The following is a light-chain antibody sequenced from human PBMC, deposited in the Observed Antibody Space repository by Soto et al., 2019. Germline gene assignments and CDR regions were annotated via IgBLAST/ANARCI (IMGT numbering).Light chain of an antibody. J-gene: IGLJ2*01. CDR3: SSYTSSSFVV. CDR2: EVS. Sequence: QSALTQPASVSGSPGQSITISCTGTSSDVGGYNYVSWYQQHPGKAPQLMIYEVSNRPSGVSNRFSGSKSGNTASLTISGLRAEDEADYYCSSYTSSSFVVFGGGTKVTVL. CDR1: SSDVGGYNY. V-gene: IGLV2-14*01.